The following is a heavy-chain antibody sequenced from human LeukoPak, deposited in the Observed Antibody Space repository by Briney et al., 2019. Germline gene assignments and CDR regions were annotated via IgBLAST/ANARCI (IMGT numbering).Heavy chain of an antibody. CDR3: ARRGYRSGANAFDS. D-gene: IGHD6-19*01. V-gene: IGHV5-51*01. J-gene: IGHJ3*02. Sequence: GESLKISCKGSGYSFSTYWIGWVRQMPGKGLEWMGIIYPGDPDTRYSPSFQGRVTISADKSISTAYLQWSSLKASDTAMYYCARRGYRSGANAFDSGGQGTMVTVS. CDR1: GYSFSTYW. CDR2: IYPGDPDT.